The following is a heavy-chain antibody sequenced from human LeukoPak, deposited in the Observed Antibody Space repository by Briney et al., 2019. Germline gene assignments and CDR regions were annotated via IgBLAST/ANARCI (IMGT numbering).Heavy chain of an antibody. CDR1: GGSFSGYY. CDR3: ARQLGNSNFGWFDP. D-gene: IGHD4-11*01. J-gene: IGHJ5*02. CDR2: INHSGST. Sequence: SETLSLTCAVYGGSFSGYYWSWVRQPPGKGLEWIGEINHSGSTNYNPSLKSRVTISVDTSKNQFSLKLSSVTAADTAVYYCARQLGNSNFGWFDPWGQGTLVTVSS. V-gene: IGHV4-34*01.